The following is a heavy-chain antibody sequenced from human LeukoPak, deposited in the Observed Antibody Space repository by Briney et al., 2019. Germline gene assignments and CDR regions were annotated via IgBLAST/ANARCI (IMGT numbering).Heavy chain of an antibody. CDR3: TTLTWTTVIEY. CDR2: IKSKTGGGTT. Sequence: PGGSLRLSCAASGFTFSNAWMSWVRQAPGKGLEWVGRIKSKTGGGTTDYPAPVKGRFAISRDDSKNTIYLQMNSLKTEDTAVYYCTTLTWTTVIEYWGQGALVTVSS. J-gene: IGHJ4*02. V-gene: IGHV3-15*01. D-gene: IGHD4-17*01. CDR1: GFTFSNAW.